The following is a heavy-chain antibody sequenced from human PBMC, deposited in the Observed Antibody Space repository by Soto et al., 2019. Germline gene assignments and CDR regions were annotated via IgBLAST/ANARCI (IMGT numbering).Heavy chain of an antibody. CDR1: GYSFTSYW. CDR2: IYPGDSDT. CDR3: ARTSAAGKYYYGMDV. J-gene: IGHJ6*02. Sequence: GESLKISCKGSGYSFTSYWIGWVRHMPGKGLEWMGIIYPGDSDTRYSPSFQGQVTISADKSISTAYLQWSSLKASDTAMYYCARTSAAGKYYYGMDVWGPGITVTVSS. V-gene: IGHV5-51*01. D-gene: IGHD6-13*01.